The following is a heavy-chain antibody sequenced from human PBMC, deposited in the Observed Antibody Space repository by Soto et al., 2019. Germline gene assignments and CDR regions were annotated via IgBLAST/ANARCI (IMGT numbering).Heavy chain of an antibody. J-gene: IGHJ4*02. D-gene: IGHD3-22*01. CDR1: GFTYTFSSYW. V-gene: IGHV3-74*01. Sequence: GGSLRLSCAASGFTYTFSSYWMHRVRQAPGKGLVWVSRINSDGSSITYEDSVKGRFTISRDNAKNTVYLQMNSLRGEDTAVYYCARAGYYRFESWGQGTPVTVSS. CDR2: INSDGSSI. CDR3: ARAGYYRFES.